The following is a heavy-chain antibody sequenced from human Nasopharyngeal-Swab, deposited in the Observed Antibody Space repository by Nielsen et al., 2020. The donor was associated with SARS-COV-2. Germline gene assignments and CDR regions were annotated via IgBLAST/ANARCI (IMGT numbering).Heavy chain of an antibody. D-gene: IGHD5-18*01. Sequence: VRQMPGKGLEWVGRIRSKANSYATAYAASVKSRFTISRDDSKNTAYLQMNSLKTEDTAVYYCTSRYSYGLWGQGTLVTVSS. V-gene: IGHV3-73*01. J-gene: IGHJ4*02. CDR2: IRSKANSYAT. CDR3: TSRYSYGL.